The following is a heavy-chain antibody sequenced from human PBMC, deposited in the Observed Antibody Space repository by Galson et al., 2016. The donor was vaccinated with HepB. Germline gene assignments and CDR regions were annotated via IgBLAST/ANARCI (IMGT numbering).Heavy chain of an antibody. J-gene: IGHJ3*02. V-gene: IGHV4-31*03. CDR2: IHHSGSA. D-gene: IGHD3-10*01. CDR3: VSYLIQAWVGSDAFHT. Sequence: TLSLTCTVSGDSITSGGYYWSWVRQHPGKGLEWIGYIHHSGSAYYNPSPKSRLSMSVDTSKNQFSLKLNSLAAADTAIYYCVSYLIQAWVGSDAFHTWGQGTMVTVSS. CDR1: GDSITSGGYY.